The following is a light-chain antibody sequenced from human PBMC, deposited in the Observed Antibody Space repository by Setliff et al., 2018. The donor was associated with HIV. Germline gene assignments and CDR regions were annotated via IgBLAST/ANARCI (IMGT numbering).Light chain of an antibody. J-gene: IGLJ3*02. CDR2: ENK. Sequence: NFMLTQPHSVSASPGKTVTISCTRSSGSIASDFVQWFQQRPGSAPTTLIYENKERPSGVPDRFSGSIDSSSNSASLTISGLKTEDEADYYCQSYDGDMRGVFGGGTKVTVL. CDR1: SGSIASDF. CDR3: QSYDGDMRGV. V-gene: IGLV6-57*03.